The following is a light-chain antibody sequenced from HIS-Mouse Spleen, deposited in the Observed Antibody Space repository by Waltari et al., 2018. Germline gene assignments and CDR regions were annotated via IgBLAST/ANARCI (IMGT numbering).Light chain of an antibody. J-gene: IGLJ1*01. CDR1: SSSVGGYNL. V-gene: IGLV2-23*01. Sequence: QSVLTQPASVSRSPGPSITISCTGTSSSVGGYNLVSWYQQHPGKAPKLMIYEGSKRPSGVSNRFSGSKSGNTASLTISGLQAEDEADYYCCSYAGSSTYVFGTGTKVTVL. CDR3: CSYAGSSTYV. CDR2: EGS.